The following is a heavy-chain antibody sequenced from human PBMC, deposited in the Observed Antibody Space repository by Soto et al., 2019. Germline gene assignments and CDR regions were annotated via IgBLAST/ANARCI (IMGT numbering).Heavy chain of an antibody. V-gene: IGHV1-69*05. J-gene: IGHJ4*02. D-gene: IGHD5-12*01. CDR2: VIPNLGTA. CDR3: AFPNLYGGYETHFDF. Sequence: QVQLVQSGAEVKKPGSSVKVSCKASGGTFSSYAISWVRQAPGQGLEWMGVVIPNLGTANYAQKCQGRVTNTQDESTSTPDMELSSLRSEDTAVYYCAFPNLYGGYETHFDFWGQGTLVTVSS. CDR1: GGTFSSYA.